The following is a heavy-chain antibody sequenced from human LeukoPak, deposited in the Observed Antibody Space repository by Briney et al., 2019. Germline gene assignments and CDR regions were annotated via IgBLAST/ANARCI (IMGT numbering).Heavy chain of an antibody. Sequence: ASVKVSCKASGYTFTSYYMRWVRQAPGQGLEWMGIINPSGGSTSYAQKFQGRVTMTRDTSTSTVYMELSSLRSEDTAVYYCARAPVYDYVWGSYRLNYDYWGQGTLVTVSS. CDR2: INPSGGST. V-gene: IGHV1-46*01. CDR3: ARAPVYDYVWGSYRLNYDY. J-gene: IGHJ4*02. CDR1: GYTFTSYY. D-gene: IGHD3-16*02.